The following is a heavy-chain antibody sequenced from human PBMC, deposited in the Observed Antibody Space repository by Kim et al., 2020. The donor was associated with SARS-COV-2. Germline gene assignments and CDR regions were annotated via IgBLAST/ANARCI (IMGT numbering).Heavy chain of an antibody. V-gene: IGHV4-39*01. CDR3: ARHRGLDYGDYADFDY. D-gene: IGHD4-17*01. J-gene: IGHJ4*02. Sequence: SLKSRVTISVDTSKNQFSLKLSSVTAADTAVYYCARHRGLDYGDYADFDYWGQGTLVTVSS.